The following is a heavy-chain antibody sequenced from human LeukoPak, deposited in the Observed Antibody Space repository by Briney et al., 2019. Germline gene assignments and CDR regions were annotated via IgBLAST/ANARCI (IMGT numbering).Heavy chain of an antibody. V-gene: IGHV4-34*01. Sequence: GSLRLSCAASGFTFSSFAMSWVRQAPGKGLEWIGEINHSGSTNYNPSLKSRVTISVDTSKNQFSLKLSSVTAADTAVYYCARLCSSTSCIWGYYYGMDVWGQGTTVTVSS. CDR1: GFTFSSFA. CDR2: INHSGST. D-gene: IGHD2-2*01. CDR3: ARLCSSTSCIWGYYYGMDV. J-gene: IGHJ6*02.